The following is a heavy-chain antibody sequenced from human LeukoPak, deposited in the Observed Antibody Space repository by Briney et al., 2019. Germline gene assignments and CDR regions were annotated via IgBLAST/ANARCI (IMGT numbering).Heavy chain of an antibody. V-gene: IGHV1-69*13. D-gene: IGHD3-10*01. CDR1: GGTFSSYE. CDR3: ARGLWFGSASGMDV. J-gene: IGHJ6*02. Sequence: ASVKVSCKASGGTFSSYEISWVRQAPGQGLEWMGGIIPMFDTANYAQKFQDRVTITADESTSTAYMELSSLRSEDTAVYYCARGLWFGSASGMDVWGQGTTVTVSS. CDR2: IIPMFDTA.